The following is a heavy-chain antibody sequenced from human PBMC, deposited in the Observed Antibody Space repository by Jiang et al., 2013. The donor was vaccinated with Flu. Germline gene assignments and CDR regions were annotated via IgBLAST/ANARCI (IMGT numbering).Heavy chain of an antibody. CDR2: INTNSGNP. V-gene: IGHV7-4-1*01. Sequence: SVKVSCKASGYTFSTYAMHWVRQAPGQGLEWMGWINTNSGNPTYAQDFTGRFVFSLDTSASTAYLQIGSLKAEDTAVYYCTRPTGFCTGTSCYPHYWGQGTLVTVSS. CDR3: TRPTGFCTGTSCYPHY. D-gene: IGHD2-2*01. J-gene: IGHJ4*02. CDR1: GYTFSTYA.